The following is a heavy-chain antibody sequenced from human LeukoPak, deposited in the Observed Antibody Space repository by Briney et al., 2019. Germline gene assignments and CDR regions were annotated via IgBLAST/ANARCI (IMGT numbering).Heavy chain of an antibody. D-gene: IGHD1-1*01. V-gene: IGHV4-59*01. J-gene: IGHJ3*02. CDR1: GASIRGYH. Sequence: SETLSLTYTLSGASIRGYHWSWIRQPPGKGLERIGYIHYTGGAIYSPSLKCRVTMSVDTSKNQFSLNLNSVTAADTAVYYCARTTTDALDIWGQGTMVTVSS. CDR3: ARTTTDALDI. CDR2: IHYTGGA.